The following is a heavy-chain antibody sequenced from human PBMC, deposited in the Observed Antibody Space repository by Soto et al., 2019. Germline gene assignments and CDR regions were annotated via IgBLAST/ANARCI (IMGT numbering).Heavy chain of an antibody. Sequence: GGSLRLSCAASGFTVSSNYMSWVRQAPGKGLEWVSVIYSGGSTYYADSVKGRFTISRLNSKNTLYLQMNSLRAEDTAVYYCARGGYSGSYDFDYWGQGTLVTVSS. V-gene: IGHV3-53*04. CDR1: GFTVSSNY. J-gene: IGHJ4*02. D-gene: IGHD1-26*01. CDR3: ARGGYSGSYDFDY. CDR2: IYSGGST.